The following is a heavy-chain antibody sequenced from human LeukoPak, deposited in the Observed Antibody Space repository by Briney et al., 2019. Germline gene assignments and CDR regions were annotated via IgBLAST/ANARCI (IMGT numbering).Heavy chain of an antibody. CDR3: AETRLVGALFDY. CDR2: ISAYNGNT. J-gene: IGHJ4*02. CDR1: GYTFTRYG. D-gene: IGHD1-26*01. V-gene: IGHV1-18*01. Sequence: ASVKVSCKPSGYTFTRYGISWVRQAPGQGLEWMGWISAYNGNTNYAQKLQGRVTMTTDTSTSTAYMELRSLRSDDTAVDYCAETRLVGALFDYWGQGILVTVSS.